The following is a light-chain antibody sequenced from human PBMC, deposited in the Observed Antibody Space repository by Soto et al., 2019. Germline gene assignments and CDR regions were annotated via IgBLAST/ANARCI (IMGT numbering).Light chain of an antibody. J-gene: IGKJ4*01. Sequence: DIPMTQSPSSLSASVGDRVTITCRASQSISSYLNWYQQKPGKAPKLLIYAASRLQSGVPSRFSGSGSGTDFSLTISSLQPEDFATYHCQQSYSTPLTFGGGTKVEIK. CDR1: QSISSY. V-gene: IGKV1-39*01. CDR2: AAS. CDR3: QQSYSTPLT.